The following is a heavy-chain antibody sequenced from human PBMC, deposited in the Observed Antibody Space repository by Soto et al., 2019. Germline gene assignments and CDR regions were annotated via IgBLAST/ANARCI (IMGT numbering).Heavy chain of an antibody. D-gene: IGHD3-10*01. Sequence: SETLSLTCTVSGGSISSGGYYWSWIRRHPGKGLEWIGYIDYSGSTYYNPSLKSRVTISVDTSKNQFSLKLSSVTAADTAVYYCARDAGGGSFFGTYYYYGMDVWGQGTTVTVSS. CDR2: IDYSGST. CDR1: GGSISSGGYY. J-gene: IGHJ6*02. V-gene: IGHV4-31*03. CDR3: ARDAGGGSFFGTYYYYGMDV.